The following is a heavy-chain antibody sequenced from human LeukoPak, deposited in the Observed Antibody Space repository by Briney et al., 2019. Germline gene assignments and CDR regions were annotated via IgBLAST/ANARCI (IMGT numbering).Heavy chain of an antibody. CDR2: VSADNDDT. D-gene: IGHD2-2*01. CDR1: GYTFTSYG. Sequence: ASVKVSRKTSGYTFTSYGINWVRQAPGQGIGWRGWVSADNDDTHFAQKFQGRVTLATDTSTSTAYMALWRLRYDATAVYCCARGASWYVYWGQGSLVTVSS. J-gene: IGHJ4*02. V-gene: IGHV1-18*04. CDR3: ARGASWYVY.